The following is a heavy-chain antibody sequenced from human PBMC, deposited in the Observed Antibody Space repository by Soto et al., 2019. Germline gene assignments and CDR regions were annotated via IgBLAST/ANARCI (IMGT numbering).Heavy chain of an antibody. CDR1: GFSLSTYA. CDR2: LSGSGGST. Sequence: GGSLRLSCAASGFSLSTYAMSWVRQAPGKGLEWVSALSGSGGSTYYADSVEGRFTISRDTSKNTLYLQMSSLRAEDTAIYYCAKGSASGRPYYFDYWGQGTLVTVSS. D-gene: IGHD6-6*01. J-gene: IGHJ4*02. CDR3: AKGSASGRPYYFDY. V-gene: IGHV3-23*01.